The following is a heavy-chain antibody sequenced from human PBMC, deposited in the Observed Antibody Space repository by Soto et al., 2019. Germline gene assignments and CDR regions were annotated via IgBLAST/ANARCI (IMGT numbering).Heavy chain of an antibody. CDR3: AKSSDGSGSYYPNYYYYYMDV. J-gene: IGHJ6*03. CDR2: ISGSGGST. V-gene: IGHV3-23*01. Sequence: GGSLRLSCAASGFTFSSYAMSWVRQAPGKGLEWVSAISGSGGSTYYADSGKGRFTISRDNSKNTLYLQMNSLRAEDTAVYYCAKSSDGSGSYYPNYYYYYMDVWGKGTTVTVSS. CDR1: GFTFSSYA. D-gene: IGHD3-10*01.